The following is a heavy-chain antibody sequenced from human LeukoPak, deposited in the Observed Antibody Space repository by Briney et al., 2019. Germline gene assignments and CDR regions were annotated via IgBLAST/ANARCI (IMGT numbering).Heavy chain of an antibody. Sequence: SETLSLTCTVSSYSISTNSYWGWIRQPPGKGLEWIGSRHHGGNTYYTPSLKSRVAISTDTSTNQISLWLSAVTAADTAVYYCARWLGVGFDLWGQGTMVTVSS. CDR3: ARWLGVGFDL. CDR1: SYSISTNSY. V-gene: IGHV4-38-2*02. D-gene: IGHD6-19*01. J-gene: IGHJ3*01. CDR2: RHHGGNT.